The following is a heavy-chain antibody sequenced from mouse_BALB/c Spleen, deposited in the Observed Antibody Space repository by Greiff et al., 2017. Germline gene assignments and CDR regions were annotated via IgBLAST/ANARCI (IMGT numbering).Heavy chain of an antibody. CDR1: GFSLTSYG. J-gene: IGHJ3*01. Sequence: VQGVESGPGLVQPSQSLSITCTVSGFSLTSYGVHWVRQSPGKGLEWLGVIWSGGSTDYNAAFISRLSISKDNSKSQVFFKMNSLQADDTAIYYCARNFYYRYDGFAYWGQGTLVTVSA. CDR3: ARNFYYRYDGFAY. CDR2: IWSGGST. V-gene: IGHV2-4-1*01. D-gene: IGHD2-14*01.